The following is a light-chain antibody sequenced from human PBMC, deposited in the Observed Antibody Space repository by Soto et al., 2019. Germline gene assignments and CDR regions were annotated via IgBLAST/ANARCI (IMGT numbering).Light chain of an antibody. Sequence: EIVLTQSPGTLSLSPGRRATLSCRASQSVSSSYLAWYQQKPGQAPRLVIYGASSRATGIPDRFSGSGSGTDFTLTISRLEPEDFAVYYCQQYGSSRWTFGQGTKVEIK. CDR2: GAS. CDR3: QQYGSSRWT. CDR1: QSVSSSY. J-gene: IGKJ1*01. V-gene: IGKV3-20*01.